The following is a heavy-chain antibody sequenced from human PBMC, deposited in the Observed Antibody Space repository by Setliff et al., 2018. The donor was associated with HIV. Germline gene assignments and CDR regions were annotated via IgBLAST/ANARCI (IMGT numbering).Heavy chain of an antibody. CDR1: GGSINSSNW. J-gene: IGHJ5*02. Sequence: SETLSLTCAVSGGSINSSNWWSWVRQPPGKGLEWIGEIYHSGSANDNPSLKSRVIISIDKSKNKFSLKVSSVTAADTAVYYCARILVAAAGTGFDPWGQGILVTSPQ. CDR2: IYHSGSA. V-gene: IGHV4-4*02. CDR3: ARILVAAAGTGFDP. D-gene: IGHD6-13*01.